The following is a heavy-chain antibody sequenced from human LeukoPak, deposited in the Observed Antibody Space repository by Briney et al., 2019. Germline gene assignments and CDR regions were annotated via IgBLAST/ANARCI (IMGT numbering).Heavy chain of an antibody. CDR3: ARKGQWPTYYFDY. J-gene: IGHJ4*02. D-gene: IGHD6-19*01. CDR2: IKQDGSEK. CDR1: GFTFSSYW. Sequence: GGFLRLSCAASGFTFSSYWMSWVRQAPGKGLEWVASIKQDGSEKYYVDSVKGRFTISRDNAKNSLYLQMNSLRAEDTAVYYCARKGQWPTYYFDYWGQGTLVTVSS. V-gene: IGHV3-7*01.